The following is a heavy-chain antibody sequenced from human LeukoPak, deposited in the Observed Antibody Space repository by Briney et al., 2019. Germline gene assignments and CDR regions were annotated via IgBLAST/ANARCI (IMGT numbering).Heavy chain of an antibody. Sequence: GGSLRLSCAAYGLTFSSHWMHWVRQAPGKGLVWVSGIAGSGGSTHYADSLKGRFTISRDNSKNTLSLQMSRLTAEDTAVYYCVKEGAYAALNSWGQGTLVTVSS. CDR3: VKEGAYAALNS. J-gene: IGHJ5*02. CDR1: GLTFSSHW. V-gene: IGHV3-23*01. D-gene: IGHD3-16*01. CDR2: IAGSGGST.